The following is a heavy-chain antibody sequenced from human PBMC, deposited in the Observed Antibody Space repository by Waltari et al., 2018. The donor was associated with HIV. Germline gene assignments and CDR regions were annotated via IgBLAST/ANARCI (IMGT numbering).Heavy chain of an antibody. CDR3: ATEPNYYDSSGYSRSGYYYYGMDV. D-gene: IGHD3-22*01. J-gene: IGHJ6*02. CDR2: IYSGGST. V-gene: IGHV3-66*02. Sequence: GKGLEWVSVIYSGGSTYYADSVKGRFTISRDNSKNTLYLQMNSLRAEDTAVYYCATEPNYYDSSGYSRSGYYYYGMDVWGQGTTVTVSS.